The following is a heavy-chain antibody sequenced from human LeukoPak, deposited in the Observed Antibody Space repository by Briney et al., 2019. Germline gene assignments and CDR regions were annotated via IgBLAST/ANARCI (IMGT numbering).Heavy chain of an antibody. V-gene: IGHV3-74*01. J-gene: IGHJ4*02. CDR2: VTSDGSTT. CDR1: GFTFRNSW. Sequence: GGSLRPSCAASGFTFRNSWMHWVRQAPGKGLVWVSRVTSDGSTTSYADSVKGRFTISRDNAENTLYLQMNGLRVEDTAVYYCARDLYGPDYWGQGTLVTVSS. D-gene: IGHD4-17*01. CDR3: ARDLYGPDY.